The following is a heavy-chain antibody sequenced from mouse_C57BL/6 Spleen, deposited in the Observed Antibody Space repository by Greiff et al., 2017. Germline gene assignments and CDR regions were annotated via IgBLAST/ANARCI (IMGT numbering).Heavy chain of an antibody. V-gene: IGHV1-82*01. D-gene: IGHD2-13*01. Sequence: QVHVKQSGPELVKPGASVKISCKASGYAFSSSWMNWVKQRPGKGLEWIGRIYPGDGDTNYNGKFKGKATLTADKSSSTAYMQLSSLTSEYSAVYVCARGDYSDYDAMDYWGQGTSVTVSS. J-gene: IGHJ4*01. CDR2: IYPGDGDT. CDR1: GYAFSSSW. CDR3: ARGDYSDYDAMDY.